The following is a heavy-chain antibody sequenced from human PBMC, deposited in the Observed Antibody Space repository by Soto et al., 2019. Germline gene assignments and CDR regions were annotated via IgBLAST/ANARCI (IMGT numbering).Heavy chain of an antibody. CDR1: GYTFTSYY. CDR3: ARDPSYYDSSGPLGY. D-gene: IGHD3-22*01. CDR2: INPSGGST. Sequence: ASVKVSCKASGYTFTSYYMHWVRQAPGQGLEWMGIINPSGGSTSYAQKFQGRVTMTRDTSTSTVYMELSSLRSEDTAVYYCARDPSYYDSSGPLGYWGQGTQVTVSS. J-gene: IGHJ4*02. V-gene: IGHV1-46*01.